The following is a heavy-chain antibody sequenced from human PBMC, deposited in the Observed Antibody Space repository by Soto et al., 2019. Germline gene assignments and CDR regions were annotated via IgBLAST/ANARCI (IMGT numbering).Heavy chain of an antibody. V-gene: IGHV4-34*12. CDR2: SFHGGGT. D-gene: IGHD3-22*01. J-gene: IGHJ4*02. Sequence: SETLYLTCDVYGGSFSGYYWRCIRQPPWKGLDWIVQSFHGGGTNYSPSLKSRVTISVDTSKNQFSLELSSVTAADTAVYYCARPHYDSNTFYSVFGSWGQGTLVT. CDR3: ARPHYDSNTFYSVFGS. CDR1: GGSFSGYY.